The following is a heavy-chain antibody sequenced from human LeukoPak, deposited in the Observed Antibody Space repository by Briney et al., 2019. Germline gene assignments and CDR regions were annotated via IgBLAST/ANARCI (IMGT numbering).Heavy chain of an antibody. V-gene: IGHV3-30*02. D-gene: IGHD5-12*01. CDR2: IRYDGSSK. CDR1: GFTFSRNA. J-gene: IGHJ3*02. Sequence: PGGSLRLSCAASGFTFSRNAMQWVRQAPGKGLEWVAFIRYDGSSKNYADSVKGRFTISRDNSQNTLHLQMSSLRVEDTAVYFCAKGSGYSGYNEDAFDMWGQGTMVTVSS. CDR3: AKGSGYSGYNEDAFDM.